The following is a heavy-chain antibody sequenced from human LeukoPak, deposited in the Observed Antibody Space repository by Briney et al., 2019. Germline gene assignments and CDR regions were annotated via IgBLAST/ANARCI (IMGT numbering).Heavy chain of an antibody. J-gene: IGHJ4*02. V-gene: IGHV3-23*01. CDR1: GFTFSSYS. Sequence: PGGSLRLSCAASGFTFSSYSMTWVRQAPGKGLEWVSLISDSGGSTFYADSVKGRFTISRDNSRNTLYLQMNSLRAEDTAVYYCAKDLGVTTVLFDYRGQGTLVTVSS. D-gene: IGHD4-17*01. CDR3: AKDLGVTTVLFDY. CDR2: ISDSGGST.